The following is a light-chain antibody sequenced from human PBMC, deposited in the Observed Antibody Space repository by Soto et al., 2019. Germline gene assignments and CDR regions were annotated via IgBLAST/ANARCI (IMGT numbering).Light chain of an antibody. CDR2: AVS. J-gene: IGKJ5*01. Sequence: ILLTQSPGTLPLSPGERATLSCRASQSVSSSYLAWYQQKPGQAPRLLMYAVSTRATGIPERFSGSGSGTDFTLTISSLEPEDSEVYYCQQRHMWPITFGQGTRLEIK. CDR3: QQRHMWPIT. V-gene: IGKV3D-20*02. CDR1: QSVSSSY.